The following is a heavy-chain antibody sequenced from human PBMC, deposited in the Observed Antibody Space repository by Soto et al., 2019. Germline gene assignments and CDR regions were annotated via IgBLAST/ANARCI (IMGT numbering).Heavy chain of an antibody. CDR2: ISAYNGNT. Sequence: ASVKVSCKASGYTFTCYGISWVRQAPGQGLEWMGWISAYNGNTNYAKKLQGRVTMTADTSTSTAYMELRSLRSDDTAVYYCARVVVARPGYYYYYMDVWGKGTTVTVSS. D-gene: IGHD2-15*01. V-gene: IGHV1-18*01. J-gene: IGHJ6*03. CDR3: ARVVVARPGYYYYYMDV. CDR1: GYTFTCYG.